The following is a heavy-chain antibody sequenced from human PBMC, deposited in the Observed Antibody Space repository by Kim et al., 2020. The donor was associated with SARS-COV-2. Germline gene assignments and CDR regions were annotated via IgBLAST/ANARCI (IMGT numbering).Heavy chain of an antibody. J-gene: IGHJ4*02. CDR3: ARGPLERITMIVVVITTFDY. V-gene: IGHV1-3*01. D-gene: IGHD3-22*01. CDR2: INAGNGNT. CDR1: GYTFTSYA. Sequence: ASVKVSCQASGYTFTSYAMHWVRQAPGQRLEWMGWINAGNGNTKYSQKFQGRVTITRDTSASTAYMELSSLRSEDTAVYYCARGPLERITMIVVVITTFDYWSQGTLVTVSS.